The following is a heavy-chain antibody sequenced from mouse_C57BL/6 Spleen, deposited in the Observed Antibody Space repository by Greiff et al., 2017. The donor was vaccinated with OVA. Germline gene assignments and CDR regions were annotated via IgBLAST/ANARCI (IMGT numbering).Heavy chain of an antibody. V-gene: IGHV1-78*01. J-gene: IGHJ1*03. Sequence: VQLVESDAELVKPGASVKLSCKASGYTFTDHTIYWMKQRPEQGLEWIGYIYPRGGSTKYNEKFKGKATLTADKSSSTAYMQLNSLTSEDSAVYFCARSAYDCYYVYCEVWGTGTTVSVSS. D-gene: IGHD2-3*01. CDR2: IYPRGGST. CDR1: GYTFTDHT. CDR3: ARSAYDCYYVYCEV.